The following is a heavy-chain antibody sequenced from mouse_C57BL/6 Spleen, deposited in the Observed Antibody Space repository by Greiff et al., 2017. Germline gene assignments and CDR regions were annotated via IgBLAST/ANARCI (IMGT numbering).Heavy chain of an antibody. J-gene: IGHJ2*01. D-gene: IGHD2-3*01. CDR1: GYAFSSSW. CDR2: IYPGDGDT. V-gene: IGHV1-82*01. CDR3: ARGDGYYDGD. Sequence: QVQLQQSGPELVKPGASVKISCKASGYAFSSSWMNWVKQRPGKGLEWIGRIYPGDGDTNYNGKFTGKATLTADKSSSTAYMRLSSLTSEDSAVYFCARGDGYYDGDWGQGTTLTVSS.